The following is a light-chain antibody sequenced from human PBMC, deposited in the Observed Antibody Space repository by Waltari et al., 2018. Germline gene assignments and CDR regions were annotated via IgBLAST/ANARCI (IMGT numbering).Light chain of an antibody. V-gene: IGKV3-20*01. Sequence: IVLTQSPGTLSLSPGERATLSCRASQSVSSTYLAWYQQKPGQAPRLLIYGASSRATDIPDRFSGSGSGTDFTLTISRLEPEDFAVFYCQQYGISPYTFGQGTKLEIK. J-gene: IGKJ2*01. CDR2: GAS. CDR1: QSVSSTY. CDR3: QQYGISPYT.